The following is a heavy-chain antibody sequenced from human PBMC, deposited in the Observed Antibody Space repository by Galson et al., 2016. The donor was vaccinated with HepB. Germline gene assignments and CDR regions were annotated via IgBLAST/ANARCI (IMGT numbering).Heavy chain of an antibody. D-gene: IGHD2-15*01. CDR3: TKQVAEGGLGDT. CDR2: LSYNGLNQ. CDR1: GFVFSNYG. J-gene: IGHJ5*02. V-gene: IGHV3-30*18. Sequence: SLRLSCAASGFVFSNYGMHWVRQAPGKGQEWVAGLSYNGLNQHYPDSLMGRFTVSRDNSKSIMYLQMDSLRPDDTVVYYCTKQVAEGGLGDTWGQGTVVTVSS.